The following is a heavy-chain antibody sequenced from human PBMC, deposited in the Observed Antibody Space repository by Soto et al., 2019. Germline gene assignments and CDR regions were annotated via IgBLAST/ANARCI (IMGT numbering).Heavy chain of an antibody. V-gene: IGHV4-59*08. CDR2: VYHSGKT. D-gene: IGHD2-2*01. J-gene: IGHJ2*01. Sequence: QVQLQESGPGLVKPSETLSLTCTVSGDYISSHYWSWLRQPPGKGLEWIGYVYHSGKTYSKPSLKSRVTKSMDTSQNQISLSLTSATDADTAVYYCARPRGTTPAVWYFDLGGRGTLVTVSS. CDR3: ARPRGTTPAVWYFDL. CDR1: GDYISSHY.